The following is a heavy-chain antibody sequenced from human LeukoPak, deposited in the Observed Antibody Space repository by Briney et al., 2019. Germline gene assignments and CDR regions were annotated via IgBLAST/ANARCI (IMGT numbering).Heavy chain of an antibody. Sequence: ASVTVSCKASGYTFSSYGINWVRLAPGRGPEWMASINPQKRDTHYAQNFQGRVTVTPGTSTNTAYMELRSLRSDDTAIYYCARRKYGADYNGMDVWGQGTTVTVSS. J-gene: IGHJ6*02. V-gene: IGHV1-18*01. D-gene: IGHD4/OR15-4a*01. CDR3: ARRKYGADYNGMDV. CDR2: INPQKRDT. CDR1: GYTFSSYG.